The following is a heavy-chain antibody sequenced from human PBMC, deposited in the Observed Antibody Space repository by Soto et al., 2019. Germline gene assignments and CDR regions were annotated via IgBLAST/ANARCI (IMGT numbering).Heavy chain of an antibody. D-gene: IGHD5-12*01. CDR1: GSRFSNYV. V-gene: IGHV1-69*06. CDR3: AREGRGKKAGYNGLVSLGY. Sequence: QVQLVQSGAEVKTPGSSLKVSCKVSGSRFSNYVISWVRQAPGHGLEWLGRIIPIFNSTTYAQSFQGRVTITADKSKSTASLELSSLRSDDTAVYYCAREGRGKKAGYNGLVSLGYWGQGTLVTVSS. J-gene: IGHJ4*02. CDR2: IIPIFNST.